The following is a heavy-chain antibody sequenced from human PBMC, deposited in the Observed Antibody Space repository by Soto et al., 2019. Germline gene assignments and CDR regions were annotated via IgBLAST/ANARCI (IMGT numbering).Heavy chain of an antibody. CDR1: GFTFTNYG. CDR3: ARVEYSSSPIDH. J-gene: IGHJ5*02. Sequence: QVQLVESGGGVVQPGRSLRLSCAASGFTFTNYGMDWVRQAPGKGLEWVAVIWDDGTNKYYADSVKGRFTISRDNSKNTVYLQMNTLRAEDTAMYYCARVEYSSSPIDHWGQGTLVTVSS. D-gene: IGHD6-6*01. CDR2: IWDDGTNK. V-gene: IGHV3-33*01.